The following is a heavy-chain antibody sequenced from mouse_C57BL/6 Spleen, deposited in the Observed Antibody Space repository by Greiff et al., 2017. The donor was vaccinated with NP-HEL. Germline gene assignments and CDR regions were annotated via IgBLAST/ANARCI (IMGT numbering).Heavy chain of an antibody. J-gene: IGHJ3*01. V-gene: IGHV1-66*01. D-gene: IGHD1-1*01. CDR1: GYSFTSYY. CDR2: IYPGSGNT. Sequence: QVQLKESGPELVKPGASVKISCKASGYSFTSYYIHWVKQRPGQGLEWIGWIYPGSGNTKYNEKFKGKATLTADTSSSTAYMQLSSLTSEDSAVYYCARSNYGSPWFAYWGQGTLVTVSA. CDR3: ARSNYGSPWFAY.